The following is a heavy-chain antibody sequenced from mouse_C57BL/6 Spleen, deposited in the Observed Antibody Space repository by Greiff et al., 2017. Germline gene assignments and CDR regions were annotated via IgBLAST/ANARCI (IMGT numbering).Heavy chain of an antibody. V-gene: IGHV8-12*01. CDR3: ARSEDYYGSSLDY. CDR1: GFSLSTSGMG. D-gene: IGHD1-1*01. CDR2: IYWDDDK. Sequence: QVTLKVSGPGILQSSQTLSLTCSFSGFSLSTSGMGVSWIRQPSGKGLEWLAHIYWDDDKRYNPSMKNRLTISKDTSRNQVFLKITRVDTADTATYYGARSEDYYGSSLDYWGQGTTLTVSS. J-gene: IGHJ2*01.